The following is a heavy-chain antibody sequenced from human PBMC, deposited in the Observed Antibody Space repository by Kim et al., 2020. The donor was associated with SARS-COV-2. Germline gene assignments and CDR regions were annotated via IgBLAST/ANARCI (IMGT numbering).Heavy chain of an antibody. CDR3: ARSTGRAIFGVVTEFDP. CDR1: GGSISSSSYY. V-gene: IGHV4-39*01. J-gene: IGHJ5*02. D-gene: IGHD3-3*01. CDR2: IYYSGST. Sequence: SETLSLTCTVSGGSISSSSYYWGWIRQPPGKGLEWIGSIYYSGSTYYNPSLKSRVTKSVDTSKNQFSRKLSSVTAADTAVYYCARSTGRAIFGVVTEFDPWGQGTLVTVSS.